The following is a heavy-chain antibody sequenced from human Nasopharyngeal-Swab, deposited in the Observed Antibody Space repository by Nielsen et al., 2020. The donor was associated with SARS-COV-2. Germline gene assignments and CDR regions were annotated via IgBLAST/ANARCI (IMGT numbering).Heavy chain of an antibody. CDR2: INSDGSST. V-gene: IGHV3-74*01. Sequence: GGSLRLSCAASGFTFSNYWMHWVRQAPGKGLVRVSRINSDGSSTSYADSVKGRFTISRDNAKNTLYLQMNSLRAEDTAVYYCASLAAAGTNTYYYYGMDVWGQGTTVTVSS. J-gene: IGHJ6*02. D-gene: IGHD6-13*01. CDR3: ASLAAAGTNTYYYYGMDV. CDR1: GFTFSNYW.